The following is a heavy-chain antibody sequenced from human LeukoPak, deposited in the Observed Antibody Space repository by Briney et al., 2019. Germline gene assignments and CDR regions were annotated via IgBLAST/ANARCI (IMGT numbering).Heavy chain of an antibody. Sequence: GGSLRLSCAASRFTFNSYAMSWVRQAPGKGLEWVSVIGGSNGITFYVGSVKGRFTISRDNSKDTLYLQMNSLRAEDTAVYYCARNENSGWGYFDYWGQGTLVAVSS. CDR2: IGGSNGIT. V-gene: IGHV3-23*01. J-gene: IGHJ4*02. D-gene: IGHD5-12*01. CDR3: ARNENSGWGYFDY. CDR1: RFTFNSYA.